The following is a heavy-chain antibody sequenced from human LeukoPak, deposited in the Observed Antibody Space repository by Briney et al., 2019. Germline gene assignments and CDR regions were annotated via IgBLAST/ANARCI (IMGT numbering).Heavy chain of an antibody. J-gene: IGHJ4*02. CDR2: INHSGST. CDR1: GGSFSGYY. D-gene: IGHD3-22*01. Sequence: SETLSLTCAVYGGSFSGYYWSWIRQPPGKGLEWIGEINHSGSTNYNPSLKSRVTISIDTSKNQFSLKLSSVTAADTAVYYCARRNYYESSGYYYDYWGQGTLVTVSS. CDR3: ARRNYYESSGYYYDY. V-gene: IGHV4-34*01.